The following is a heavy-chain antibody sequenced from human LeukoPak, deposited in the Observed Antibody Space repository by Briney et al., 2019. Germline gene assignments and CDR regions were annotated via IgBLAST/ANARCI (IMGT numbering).Heavy chain of an antibody. V-gene: IGHV3-7*03. CDR3: AREMYSSGWLNAFDI. D-gene: IGHD6-19*01. Sequence: TGGSLRLSCAASGFTFSSYWMSWVRQAPGKGLEWVANIKQDGSEKCYVDSVKGRFTISRDNAKNSLYLQMNSLRAEDTALYYCAREMYSSGWLNAFDIWGQGTMVTVSS. CDR1: GFTFSSYW. J-gene: IGHJ3*02. CDR2: IKQDGSEK.